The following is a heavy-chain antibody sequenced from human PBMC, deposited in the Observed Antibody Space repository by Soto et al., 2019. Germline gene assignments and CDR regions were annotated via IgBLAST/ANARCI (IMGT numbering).Heavy chain of an antibody. V-gene: IGHV1-69*06. D-gene: IGHD6-13*01. CDR2: IIPIFDTP. Sequence: QVQLVQSGAGVKKPGSSVRVACKPSGGTFSSYAVNWVRQAPGHGLEWMGGIIPIFDTPNYAQKFQGRVSISVDKPTSTVYMEMNRLTSEDTALYYCATDMSAAPWTGPFDVWGQGKMVNVSS. J-gene: IGHJ3*01. CDR1: GGTFSSYA. CDR3: ATDMSAAPWTGPFDV.